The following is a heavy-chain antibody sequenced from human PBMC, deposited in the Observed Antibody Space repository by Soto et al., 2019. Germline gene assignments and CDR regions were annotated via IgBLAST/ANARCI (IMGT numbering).Heavy chain of an antibody. V-gene: IGHV3-7*04. CDR2: IKHDGSEK. Sequence: EVQLVESGGGLVQPGGSLRLSCAASGFIFTRYWMPWVRQAPGKGLEWVANIKHDGSEKYYVDSVKGRFAISRDNAQNSVYLKLSSVGAEDKAVYYCRRDVGTGGGDCSLDDWGQGTLVTVSS. J-gene: IGHJ4*02. CDR1: GFIFTRYW. CDR3: RRDVGTGGGDCSLDD. D-gene: IGHD2-21*02.